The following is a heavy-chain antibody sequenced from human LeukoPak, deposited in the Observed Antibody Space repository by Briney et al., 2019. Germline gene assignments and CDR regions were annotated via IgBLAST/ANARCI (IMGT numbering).Heavy chain of an antibody. CDR1: GYTFTSYD. Sequence: ASVKVSCKASGYTFTSYDINWVGQATGQGLEWRGWMNPNSGNTGYAQKFQGRVTMTKNTSRTTAYMELSSLRSEDTAVYYCARALSWTTDSYYYLDVWGKGTTVTVSS. CDR3: ARALSWTTDSYYYLDV. D-gene: IGHD3/OR15-3a*01. CDR2: MNPNSGNT. J-gene: IGHJ6*03. V-gene: IGHV1-8*01.